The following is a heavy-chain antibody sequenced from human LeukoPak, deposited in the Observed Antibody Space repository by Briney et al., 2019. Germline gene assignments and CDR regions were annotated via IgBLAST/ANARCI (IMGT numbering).Heavy chain of an antibody. V-gene: IGHV4-34*01. D-gene: IGHD3-3*01. CDR1: GGSFSGYY. Sequence: PSETLSLTCAVYGGSFSGYYWSWIRQPPGKGLEWIGEINHSGSTSYNPSLKSRVTISVDTSKNQFSLKLSSVTAADTAVYYCARGALSYDFWSGYYTNYFDYWGQGTLVTVSS. CDR3: ARGALSYDFWSGYYTNYFDY. J-gene: IGHJ4*02. CDR2: INHSGST.